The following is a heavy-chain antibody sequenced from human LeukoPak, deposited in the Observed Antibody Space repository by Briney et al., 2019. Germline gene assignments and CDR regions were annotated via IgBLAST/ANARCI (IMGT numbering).Heavy chain of an antibody. J-gene: IGHJ3*02. V-gene: IGHV3-74*01. CDR1: GFTFSSYS. CDR3: ARAVGYGAGSYGFDI. Sequence: GGSLRLSCAASGFTFSSYSMNWVRQALGTGLVWVSRIIRDGTGTDYADSVKGRFTISRDIATNTLYLQMNSLRAEDTAVYYCARAVGYGAGSYGFDIWGQGTTVTVSS. CDR2: IIRDGTGT. D-gene: IGHD3-10*01.